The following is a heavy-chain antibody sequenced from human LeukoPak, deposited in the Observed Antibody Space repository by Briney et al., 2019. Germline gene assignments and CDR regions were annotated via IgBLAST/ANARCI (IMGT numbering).Heavy chain of an antibody. CDR1: GYTFTSYG. CDR2: ISAYNGNT. CDR3: ARGYSADYYDSSGYYGY. Sequence: ASVTVSCKASGYTFTSYGISWVRQAPGQGLEWMGWISAYNGNTNYAQKLQGRVTMTTDTSTSTAYMELRSLRSDDTAVYYCARGYSADYYDSSGYYGYWGQGTLVTVSS. D-gene: IGHD3-22*01. J-gene: IGHJ4*02. V-gene: IGHV1-18*01.